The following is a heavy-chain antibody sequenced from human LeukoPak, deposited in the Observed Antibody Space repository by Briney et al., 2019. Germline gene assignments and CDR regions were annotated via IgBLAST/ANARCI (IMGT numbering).Heavy chain of an antibody. CDR3: CMVRGVMGWE. V-gene: IGHV3-21*01. CDR2: ISSSSSYI. J-gene: IGHJ4*02. D-gene: IGHD3-10*01. Sequence: GGPLGLSCAAPGFTFSTNTRNWVGQAPGKGLEWVSSISSSSSYIYYADSVKGRFTISRDNAKNSLYLQMNSLRAEDTAVYYCCMVRGVMGWEWGQGTLVTVSS. CDR1: GFTFSTNT.